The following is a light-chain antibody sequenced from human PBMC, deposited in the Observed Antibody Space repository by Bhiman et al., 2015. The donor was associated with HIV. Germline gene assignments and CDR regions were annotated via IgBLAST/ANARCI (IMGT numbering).Light chain of an antibody. V-gene: IGLV2-14*01. Sequence: QSALTQPASVSGSPGQSITISCTGTSSDIGAYNYVSWYQQHPGKVPKLLIYDVTNWPSGVSNRFSGSKSGNTASLTISGLQAEDEADYYCSSLTSSLTYVFGTGTNVTVL. CDR2: DVT. CDR3: SSLTSSLTYV. J-gene: IGLJ1*01. CDR1: SSDIGAYNY.